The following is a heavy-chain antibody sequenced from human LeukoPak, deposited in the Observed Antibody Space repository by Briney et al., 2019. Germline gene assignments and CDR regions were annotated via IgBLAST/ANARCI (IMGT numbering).Heavy chain of an antibody. CDR3: ARDRGGSYVAFDI. V-gene: IGHV4-59*12. D-gene: IGHD1-26*01. CDR1: GGSIINYY. Sequence: PSETLSLTCTVSGGSIINYYWTWIRQPPGKGLEWIGSIYYSGSTYYNPSLKSRVTISVDTSKNQFSLKLSSVTAADTAVYYCARDRGGSYVAFDIWGQGTMVTVSS. CDR2: IYYSGST. J-gene: IGHJ3*02.